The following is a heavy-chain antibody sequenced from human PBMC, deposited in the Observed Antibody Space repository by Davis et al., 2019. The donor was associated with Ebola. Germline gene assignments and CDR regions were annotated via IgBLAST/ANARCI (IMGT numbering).Heavy chain of an antibody. CDR3: ARGIVVVVAATPDWFDP. D-gene: IGHD2-15*01. CDR2: IYYSGST. J-gene: IGHJ5*02. CDR1: GGSISSGGYY. V-gene: IGHV4-31*03. Sequence: SETLSLTCTVSGGSISSGGYYWSWILQHPGKGLEWIGYIYYSGSTYYNPSLKSRVTISVDTSKNQFSLKLSSVTAADTAVYYCARGIVVVVAATPDWFDPWGQGTLVTVSS.